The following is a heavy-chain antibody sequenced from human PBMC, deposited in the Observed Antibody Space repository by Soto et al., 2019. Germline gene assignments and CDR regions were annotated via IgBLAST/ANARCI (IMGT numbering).Heavy chain of an antibody. CDR1: GYSISTGYY. CDR3: ARDYPYALDVEGHFDF. CDR2: VYRSGAA. V-gene: IGHV4-38-2*02. J-gene: IGHJ4*02. D-gene: IGHD2-21*01. Sequence: PSETLSLTCTVSGYSISTGYYWAWVRQSPGKGLEWIGSVYRSGAAYYSPTLKSRVTISVDTSNNQFSLHLKSVTAADAAVYYCARDYPYALDVEGHFDFWGQGTPLTVS.